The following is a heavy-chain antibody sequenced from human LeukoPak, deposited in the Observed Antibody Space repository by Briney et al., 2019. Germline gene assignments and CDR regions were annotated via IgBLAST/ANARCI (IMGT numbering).Heavy chain of an antibody. CDR3: AGQLPFDY. D-gene: IGHD2-2*01. J-gene: IGHJ4*02. V-gene: IGHV3-11*04. CDR1: GFTFSDYY. Sequence: GGSLRLSCAASGFTFSDYYMSWIRQAPGKGLEWVSYISTGDNTIYYTDSVKGRFTISRDNAKNSLYLQMNILRAEDTAVYYCAGQLPFDYWGQGTLVTVSS. CDR2: ISTGDNTI.